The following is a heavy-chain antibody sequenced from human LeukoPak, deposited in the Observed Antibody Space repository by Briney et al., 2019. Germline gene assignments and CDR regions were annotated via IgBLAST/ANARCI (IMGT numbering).Heavy chain of an antibody. V-gene: IGHV4-34*01. D-gene: IGHD5-24*01. CDR3: ASLWLSPAYYFDY. J-gene: IGHJ4*02. CDR2: INHSGST. CDR1: GGSFSGYY. Sequence: SETLSLTCAVYGGSFSGYYWSWIRQPPGKGLEWIGEINHSGSTNYNPSLKSRVTISVDTSKNQFSLKLSSVTAADTAVYYCASLWLSPAYYFDYWGQGTLVTVSS.